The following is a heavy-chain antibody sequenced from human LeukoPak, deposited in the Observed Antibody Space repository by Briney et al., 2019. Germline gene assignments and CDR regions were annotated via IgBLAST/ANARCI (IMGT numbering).Heavy chain of an antibody. CDR3: ARGPYYYDSSGYYPFDY. J-gene: IGHJ4*02. Sequence: SETLSLTCAVYGGSFSGYYWSWIRQPPGKGLEWIGEINHSGSTNYNPSLKSRVTISVDTSKNQFSLKLSSVTAADTAVYYCARGPYYYDSSGYYPFDYWGQGTLVTVSS. CDR2: INHSGST. CDR1: GGSFSGYY. V-gene: IGHV4-34*01. D-gene: IGHD3-22*01.